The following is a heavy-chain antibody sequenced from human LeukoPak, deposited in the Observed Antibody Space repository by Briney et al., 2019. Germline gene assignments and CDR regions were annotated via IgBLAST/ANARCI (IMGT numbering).Heavy chain of an antibody. D-gene: IGHD1/OR15-1a*01. CDR1: GGSISSGGYY. CDR2: IYYSGST. V-gene: IGHV4-30-4*08. J-gene: IGHJ4*02. CDR3: AREYTWYKVFDY. Sequence: SETLSLTCTVSGGSISSGGYYWSWIRQPPGKGLEWIGYIYYSGSTYYNPSLKSRVTISVDTSKNQFSLKLSSVTAADTAVYYCAREYTWYKVFDYWGQGTLVTVSS.